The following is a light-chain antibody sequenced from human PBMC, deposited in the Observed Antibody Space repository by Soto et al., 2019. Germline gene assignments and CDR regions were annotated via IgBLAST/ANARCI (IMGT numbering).Light chain of an antibody. CDR2: AAS. CDR3: QQYNSWPPIT. CDR1: QSISNS. J-gene: IGKJ5*01. Sequence: DIQMTQTPSTRSASVGDRVTMTCRASQSISNSLAWYQQKAGEAPKRLIYAASSLHSGVPSRFSGSGSGTDFTLTISRLEPEDFVVYYCQQYNSWPPITFGQGTRLEIK. V-gene: IGKV1-5*01.